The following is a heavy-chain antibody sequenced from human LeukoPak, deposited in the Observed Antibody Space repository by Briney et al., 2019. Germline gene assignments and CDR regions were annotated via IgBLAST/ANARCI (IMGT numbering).Heavy chain of an antibody. CDR1: GYTFTGYF. V-gene: IGHV1-2*02. CDR3: TRELGSGLANDY. D-gene: IGHD3-16*01. Sequence: VASVKVSCKASGYTFTGYFLHWVRQAPGQGLEWMGWINPNRGSTNYAQAFQGRVSMTRDTSITTVYMELSRLTADDTAVYYCTRELGSGLANDYWGQGTLVTVSS. J-gene: IGHJ4*02. CDR2: INPNRGST.